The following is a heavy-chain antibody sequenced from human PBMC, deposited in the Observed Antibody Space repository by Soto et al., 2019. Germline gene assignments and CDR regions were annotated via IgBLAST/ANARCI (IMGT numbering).Heavy chain of an antibody. V-gene: IGHV3-20*04. D-gene: IGHD5-18*01. Sequence: GGSRRLSCAASGGTFEKYDMSGGRQAPGKGLEWVSTTNWNSVTTDYADSVKGRFTISRDNAKNSLYLQMNSLRAEDTAVYYCARDQPGYSYGYGLGYWGQGTLVTVSS. CDR2: TNWNSVTT. J-gene: IGHJ4*02. CDR3: ARDQPGYSYGYGLGY. CDR1: GGTFEKYD.